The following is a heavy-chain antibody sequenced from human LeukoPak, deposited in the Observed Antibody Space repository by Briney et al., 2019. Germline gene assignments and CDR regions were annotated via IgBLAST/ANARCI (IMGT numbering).Heavy chain of an antibody. CDR1: GYSFTTNW. CDR2: IYPADSDT. CDR3: VKQRGHYGGTGDFDY. V-gene: IGHV5-51*01. D-gene: IGHD4-23*01. J-gene: IGHJ4*02. Sequence: GESLKISCKGSGYSFTTNWIGWVRQMPGKGLEWMGIIYPADSDTKYSPSFQGQVTISADKSISTAYLQWSSLKASDTAMYYCVKQRGHYGGTGDFDYWGQGTLVTVSS.